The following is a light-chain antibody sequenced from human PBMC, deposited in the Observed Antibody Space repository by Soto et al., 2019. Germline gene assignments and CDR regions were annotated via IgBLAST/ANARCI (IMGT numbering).Light chain of an antibody. Sequence: QSVLTQPPSASGSPGQRVTISCSGSSSNVGSNYVYWYQQLPGAVPQLLIFRNSERPPGVPDRCSCSKSGTSASPAISGLRSEDEADDYCAGWDDSRGAVVFGGGTKLTVL. CDR2: RNS. CDR3: AGWDDSRGAVV. J-gene: IGLJ2*01. CDR1: SSNVGSNY. V-gene: IGLV1-47*01.